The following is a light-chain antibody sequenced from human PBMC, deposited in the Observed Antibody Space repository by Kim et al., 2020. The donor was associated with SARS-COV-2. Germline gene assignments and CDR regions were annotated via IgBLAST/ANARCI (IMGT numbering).Light chain of an antibody. J-gene: IGLJ3*02. V-gene: IGLV3-19*01. CDR1: SLRNYY. Sequence: ALGQTVRLTCQGDSLRNYYATWYQQRPGQAPVLVLYGKYNRPSGIPDRFSGSASGNTASLTITGAQAEDEADYYCNSRDSSGDHVVLGGGTQMTV. CDR3: NSRDSSGDHVV. CDR2: GKY.